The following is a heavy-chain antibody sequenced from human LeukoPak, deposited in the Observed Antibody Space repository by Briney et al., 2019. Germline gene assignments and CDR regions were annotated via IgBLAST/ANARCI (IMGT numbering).Heavy chain of an antibody. V-gene: IGHV4-59*04. Sequence: SETLSLTCTVSGGSISSYYWSWIRQPPGKGLEGIGYIYYSGSTYYNPSLKRRVNISVDTSKKQFSLKLSSVTAADTAVYYCARLQGDYLYYFDYWGQGTLVTVSS. CDR3: ARLQGDYLYYFDY. CDR1: GGSISSYY. CDR2: IYYSGST. D-gene: IGHD4-17*01. J-gene: IGHJ4*02.